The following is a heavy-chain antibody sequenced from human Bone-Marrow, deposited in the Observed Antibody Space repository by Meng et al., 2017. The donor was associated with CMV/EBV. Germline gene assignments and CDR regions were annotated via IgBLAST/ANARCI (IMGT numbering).Heavy chain of an antibody. CDR2: IYYSGST. D-gene: IGHD2-2*01. V-gene: IGHV4-59*01. CDR3: ARDRLYCSSTSCPKINYYYGMDV. CDR1: GGSISSYY. J-gene: IGHJ6*02. Sequence: SETLSLTCTVSGGSISSYYWSWIRQPPGKGLEWIGYIYYSGSTNYNPSLKSRVTVSLDTSKNQFSLKLSSVTVADTAVYYCARDRLYCSSTSCPKINYYYGMDVWGQGTTVTVSS.